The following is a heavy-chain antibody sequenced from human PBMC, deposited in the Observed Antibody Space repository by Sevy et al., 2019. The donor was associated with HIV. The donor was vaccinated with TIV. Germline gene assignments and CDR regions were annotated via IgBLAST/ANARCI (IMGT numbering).Heavy chain of an antibody. CDR1: GYSISSGYY. CDR2: IYHSGST. J-gene: IGHJ4*02. V-gene: IGHV4-38-2*02. Sequence: SETLSLTCTVSGYSISSGYYWGWIRQPPGKGLEWIGSIYHSGSTYYNPSLKSRVTISVDTSKNQFSLKLSSVTAADTAVYYCARENYYGSGSYYNSYFGYWGQGTLVTVSS. D-gene: IGHD3-10*01. CDR3: ARENYYGSGSYYNSYFGY.